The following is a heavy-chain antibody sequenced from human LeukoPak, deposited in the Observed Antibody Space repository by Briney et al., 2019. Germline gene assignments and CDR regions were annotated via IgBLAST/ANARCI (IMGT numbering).Heavy chain of an antibody. J-gene: IGHJ6*02. CDR3: ARGLLLLWFGEDYGMDV. CDR1: GYTFTSYD. D-gene: IGHD3-10*01. V-gene: IGHV1-8*01. Sequence: ASVTVSCKASGYTFTSYDINWVRQATGQGLEWMGWMNPNSGNTGYAQKFQGRVTMTRNTSISTAYMELSSLRSEDTAVYYCARGLLLLWFGEDYGMDVWGQGTTVTVSS. CDR2: MNPNSGNT.